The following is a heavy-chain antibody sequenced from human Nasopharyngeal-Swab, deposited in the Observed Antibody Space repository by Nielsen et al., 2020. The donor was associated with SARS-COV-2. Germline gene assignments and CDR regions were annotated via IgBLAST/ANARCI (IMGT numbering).Heavy chain of an antibody. CDR1: GFTFSNAW. Sequence: GESLKISCAASGFTFSNAWMSWVRQAPGKGLEWVSRIKSKTDGGTTDYAAPVKGRFTISRDDSKNTLYLQMNSLKTEDTAVYYCTRGGLYGMDVWGQGTTVTVSS. CDR3: TRGGLYGMDV. J-gene: IGHJ6*02. D-gene: IGHD3-16*01. V-gene: IGHV3-15*01. CDR2: IKSKTDGGTT.